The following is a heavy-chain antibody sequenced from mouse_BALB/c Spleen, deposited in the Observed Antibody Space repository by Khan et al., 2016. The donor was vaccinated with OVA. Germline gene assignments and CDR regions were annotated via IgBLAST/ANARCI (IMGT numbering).Heavy chain of an antibody. V-gene: IGHV2-3*01. J-gene: IGHJ3*01. D-gene: IGHD2-1*01. CDR2: IWGDGST. Sequence: VQLQESGPGLVAPSQSLSIRCTVSGLSLTNYGVSWVRQPPGKGLEWLGVIWGDGSTNYHSVLKSRLTINKDNSKSQVFVKLNSLQPDDTATYFCAIIYYGNDWFAYWGKGTLVTVSA. CDR3: AIIYYGNDWFAY. CDR1: GLSLTNYG.